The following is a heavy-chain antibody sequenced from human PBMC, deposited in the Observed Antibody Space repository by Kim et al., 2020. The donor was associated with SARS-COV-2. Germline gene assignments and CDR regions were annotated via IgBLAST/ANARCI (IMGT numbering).Heavy chain of an antibody. V-gene: IGHV5-51*01. CDR2: IYSGDSES. CDR1: GYSFSSYW. D-gene: IGHD6-19*01. Sequence: GESLKISCKGSGYSFSSYWIGWVRQMPGKGLEWMGIIYSGDSESRYSPSFQGQVTFSADKSITTAYLQWSSLKASDTAMYYCARLHAAMADYCFDYWGQGTLVTVSS. J-gene: IGHJ4*02. CDR3: ARLHAAMADYCFDY.